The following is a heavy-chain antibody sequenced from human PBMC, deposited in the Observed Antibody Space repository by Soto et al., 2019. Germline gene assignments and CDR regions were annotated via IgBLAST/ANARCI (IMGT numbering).Heavy chain of an antibody. CDR2: IIPIFGTA. J-gene: IGHJ5*02. CDR3: AREVVLVQLERPELNWFDP. Sequence: PSVKVSCKASGGTFSSYAISWVRQAPGQGLEWMGGIIPIFGTANYAQKFQGRVTITADESTSTAYMELSSLRSEDTAVYYCAREVVLVQLERPELNWFDPWGQGTRVTVSS. V-gene: IGHV1-69*13. D-gene: IGHD1-1*01. CDR1: GGTFSSYA.